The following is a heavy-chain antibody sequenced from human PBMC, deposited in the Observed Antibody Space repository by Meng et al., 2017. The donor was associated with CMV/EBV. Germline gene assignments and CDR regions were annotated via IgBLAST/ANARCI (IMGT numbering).Heavy chain of an antibody. J-gene: IGHJ4*02. CDR1: GGTLSSYA. Sequence: SGGTLSSYAISWVRQATGQELEWMGGIIPIFGTANYAQKFQGRVTITTDESTSTAYMELSSLRSEDTAVYYCARVPGSGSSEYYFDYWGQGTLVTVSS. CDR3: ARVPGSGSSEYYFDY. D-gene: IGHD1-26*01. CDR2: IIPIFGTA. V-gene: IGHV1-69*05.